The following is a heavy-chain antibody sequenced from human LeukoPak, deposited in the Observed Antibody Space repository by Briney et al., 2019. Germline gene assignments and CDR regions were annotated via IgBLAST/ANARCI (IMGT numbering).Heavy chain of an antibody. V-gene: IGHV3-9*01. Sequence: TGGSLRLSCAASGFTFDDYAMHWVRQAPGKGLEWVSTIGWNSGSIGYADSVKGRFTISRDNAKNSLYLQMNSLRAEDTAVYYCARESGSVTSEVDFDYWGQGTLVTVSS. CDR1: GFTFDDYA. J-gene: IGHJ4*02. CDR3: ARESGSVTSEVDFDY. D-gene: IGHD4-17*01. CDR2: IGWNSGSI.